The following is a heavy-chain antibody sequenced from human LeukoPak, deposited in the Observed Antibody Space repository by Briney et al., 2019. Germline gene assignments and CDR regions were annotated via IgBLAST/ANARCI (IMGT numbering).Heavy chain of an antibody. CDR2: IYDSGNT. J-gene: IGHJ5*02. V-gene: IGHV4-39*01. CDR3: ARHDCDSSRCSVNWFDP. CDR1: GVSMSSSPYY. D-gene: IGHD2/OR15-2a*01. Sequence: PSETLSLTCTVSGVSMSSSPYYWGWIRQPPGKGLEWIGTIYDSGNTNYNPSLRSRLTISVDTSRNQFSLKLSSVTAADMAVYYCARHDCDSSRCSVNWFDPWGQGTLVTVSS.